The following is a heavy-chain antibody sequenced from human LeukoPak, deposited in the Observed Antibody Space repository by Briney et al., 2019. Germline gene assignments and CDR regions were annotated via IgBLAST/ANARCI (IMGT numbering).Heavy chain of an antibody. V-gene: IGHV4-34*01. Sequence: SETLSLTCAVYGGSFSGYYWSWIRQPPGKGLEWIGEINHSGSTNYNPSLKSRVTISVDTSKNQFSLKLSSVTAADTAVYYCAREFWSGYFREYYGMGVWGQGTTVTVSS. CDR3: AREFWSGYFREYYGMGV. CDR2: INHSGST. CDR1: GGSFSGYY. D-gene: IGHD3-3*01. J-gene: IGHJ6*02.